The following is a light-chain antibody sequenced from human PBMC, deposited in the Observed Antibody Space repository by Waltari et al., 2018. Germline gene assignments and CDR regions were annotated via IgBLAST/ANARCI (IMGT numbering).Light chain of an antibody. CDR2: EVT. CDR1: RSDVGAYKF. J-gene: IGLJ2*01. CDR3: ASYTSITTVV. V-gene: IGLV2-14*01. Sequence: QSALTQPASVSGSPGQSITISCSGTRSDVGAYKFVPWNQQHPDQAPNVLIYEVTNRPSGVSNRFSASKSGNTASLTISGLQAEDEADYYCASYTSITTVVFGGGTKLTVL.